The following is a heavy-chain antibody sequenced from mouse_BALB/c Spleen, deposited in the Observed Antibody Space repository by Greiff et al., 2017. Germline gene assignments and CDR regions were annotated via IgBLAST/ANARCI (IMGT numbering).Heavy chain of an antibody. D-gene: IGHD2-14*01. J-gene: IGHJ2*01. CDR1: GFSLTSYG. CDR2: IWAGGST. V-gene: IGHV2-9*02. CDR3: AREQYDEGFDY. Sequence: VHLVESGPGLVAPSQSLSITCTVSGFSLTSYGVHWVRQPPGKGLEWLGVIWAGGSTNYNSALMSRLSISKDNSKSQVFLKMISLQTDDTAMYYCAREQYDEGFDYWGQGTTLTVSS.